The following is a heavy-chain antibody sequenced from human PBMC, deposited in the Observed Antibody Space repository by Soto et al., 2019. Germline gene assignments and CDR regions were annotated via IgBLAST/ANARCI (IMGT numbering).Heavy chain of an antibody. V-gene: IGHV1-69*01. J-gene: IGHJ6*02. CDR1: GGTFSSYA. Sequence: QVQLVQSGAEVKKPGSSVKVSCKASGGTFSSYAISWVRQAPGQGLEWMGGIIPIFGTANYAQKFQGRVTITADESTSTAYMELSSLRSEDTAVYYCARDQRGGPGYYYYGMDVWGQGTTVTVSS. CDR3: ARDQRGGPGYYYYGMDV. D-gene: IGHD3-10*01. CDR2: IIPIFGTA.